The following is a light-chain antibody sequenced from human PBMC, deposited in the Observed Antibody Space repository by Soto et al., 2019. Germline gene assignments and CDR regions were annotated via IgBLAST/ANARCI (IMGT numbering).Light chain of an antibody. CDR3: QQYYSTPYT. J-gene: IGKJ2*01. V-gene: IGKV4-1*01. Sequence: DIVMTQSPDSLAVSLGERATINCKSSQSVFYRSTNKNYLAWYQQKPGQPPKLLIYWASTRESGVPDRFSGTGSGTDFPLTISSLQAEDVAVYYCQQYYSTPYTFGQGTNLEIK. CDR1: QSVFYRSTNKNY. CDR2: WAS.